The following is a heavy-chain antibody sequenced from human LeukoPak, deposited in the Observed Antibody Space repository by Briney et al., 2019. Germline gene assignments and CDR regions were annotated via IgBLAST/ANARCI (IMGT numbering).Heavy chain of an antibody. CDR2: IRSKANSYAT. Sequence: PGGSLRLSCAASGFTFSGSAMHWVRQASGKGLEWVGRIRSKANSYATAYAASVKGRFTISRDDSKNTAYLQMNSLKTEDTAVYYCTTGWFGGHYYYYYYMDVWGKGTTVTISS. J-gene: IGHJ6*03. CDR1: GFTFSGSA. D-gene: IGHD3-10*01. V-gene: IGHV3-73*01. CDR3: TTGWFGGHYYYYYYMDV.